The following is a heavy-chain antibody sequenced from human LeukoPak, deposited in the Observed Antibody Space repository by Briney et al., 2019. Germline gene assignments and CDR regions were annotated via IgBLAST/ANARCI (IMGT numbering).Heavy chain of an antibody. J-gene: IGHJ3*02. CDR3: ARDSRTRSHDAFDI. D-gene: IGHD1-26*01. V-gene: IGHV1-2*02. CDR1: GYTFTGYY. CDR2: INPNSGGT. Sequence: ASVKVSCKASGYTFTGYYMHWVRQAPGQGLEWMGWINPNSGGTNYAQKFQGRVTMTRDTSISTAYMELSRLRSDDTAAYYCARDSRTRSHDAFDIWGQGTMVTVSS.